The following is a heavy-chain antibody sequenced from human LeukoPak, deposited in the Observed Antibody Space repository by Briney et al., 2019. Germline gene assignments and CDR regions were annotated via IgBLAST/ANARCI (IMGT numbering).Heavy chain of an antibody. D-gene: IGHD1-26*01. CDR3: ARVGRVVGATRSVYFDY. CDR2: INPSGGST. V-gene: IGHV1-46*01. Sequence: ASVKVSCKASGYTFTSYYMHWVRQAPGQGLEWMGIINPSGGSTSYAQKFQGRVTMTRDTSTSTVYMELSSLRSEDTAVYYCARVGRVVGATRSVYFDYWGQGTLVTVSS. CDR1: GYTFTSYY. J-gene: IGHJ4*02.